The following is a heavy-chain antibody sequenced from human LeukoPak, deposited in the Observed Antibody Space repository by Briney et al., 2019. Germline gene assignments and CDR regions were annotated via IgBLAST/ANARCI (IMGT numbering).Heavy chain of an antibody. CDR2: IDPSDSYN. CDR1: GYNFTNYW. CDR3: ARAYSRSRFDY. J-gene: IGHJ4*02. V-gene: IGHV5-10-1*01. D-gene: IGHD6-6*01. Sequence: KPGESLKISCKGSGYNFTNYWISWVRQMPGKGLEWMGTIDPSDSYNNYSPSFQGHVTISADKSISTAYLQWSSLKASDTAMYSCARAYSRSRFDYWGQGTLVTVSS.